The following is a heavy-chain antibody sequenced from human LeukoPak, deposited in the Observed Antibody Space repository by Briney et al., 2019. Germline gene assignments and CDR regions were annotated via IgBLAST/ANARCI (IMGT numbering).Heavy chain of an antibody. CDR3: ASGTIFGVVIGSPLDY. Sequence: GGSLRLSCAASGFTFSSYEMNWVRQAPGKGLEWVSYISSSGSTIYYADSVKGRFTISRDNAKNSLYLQMNSLRAEDTAVYYCASGTIFGVVIGSPLDYWGQGTLVTVSS. V-gene: IGHV3-48*03. CDR1: GFTFSSYE. D-gene: IGHD3-3*01. J-gene: IGHJ4*02. CDR2: ISSSGSTI.